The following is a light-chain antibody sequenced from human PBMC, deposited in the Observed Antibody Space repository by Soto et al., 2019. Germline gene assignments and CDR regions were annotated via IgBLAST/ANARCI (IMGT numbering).Light chain of an antibody. CDR3: VAWDDSLNGLV. CDR1: SSNIGSNT. CDR2: NNN. Sequence: QSVLTQPPSASGTPGQRVTISCSGSSSNIGSNTVNWYQQLPGTAPTLLIYNNNQRPSGVADRCSGSKSGTSASLAISARQSEEEADYYCVAWDDSLNGLVFGTGTKLTVL. J-gene: IGLJ1*01. V-gene: IGLV1-44*01.